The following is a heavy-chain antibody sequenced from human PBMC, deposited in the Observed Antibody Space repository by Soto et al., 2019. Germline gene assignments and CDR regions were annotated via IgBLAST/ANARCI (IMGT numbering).Heavy chain of an antibody. J-gene: IGHJ4*02. CDR2: IIPILGTS. Sequence: QVQLVQSGAEVKKPGSSVKVSCKASGDTFSSYAISWVRQAPGQGLEWMGGIIPILGTSNYAQKFQGRVTITADKSTSTAYMGLSSLRSEDTAVYYCARERSRYDRSGYYRPDYWGQGTLVTVSS. CDR1: GDTFSSYA. D-gene: IGHD3-22*01. V-gene: IGHV1-69*06. CDR3: ARERSRYDRSGYYRPDY.